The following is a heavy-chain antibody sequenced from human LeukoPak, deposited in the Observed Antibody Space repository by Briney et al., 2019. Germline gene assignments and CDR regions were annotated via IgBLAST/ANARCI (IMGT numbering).Heavy chain of an antibody. Sequence: GGSLRLSCAASGFTFSDYWMSWVRQAPGRGLEWVANIKQDGSEKYYVDSVKGRFTISRDNAKNSLYLQMNSLRAEDTAVYYCASITMVRGLRSYGMDVWGQGTTVTVSS. J-gene: IGHJ6*02. CDR1: GFTFSDYW. V-gene: IGHV3-7*03. CDR2: IKQDGSEK. D-gene: IGHD3-10*01. CDR3: ASITMVRGLRSYGMDV.